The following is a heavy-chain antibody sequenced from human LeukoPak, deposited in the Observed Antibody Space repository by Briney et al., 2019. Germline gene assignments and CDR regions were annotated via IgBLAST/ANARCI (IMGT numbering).Heavy chain of an antibody. CDR1: GDSVSSNSAA. CDR2: TYYRSKWYN. CDR3: ARIGIAAAGTNYYYYMDV. V-gene: IGHV6-1*01. J-gene: IGHJ6*03. Sequence: ASQTLSLTCAISGDSVSSNSAAWNWIRQSPSRGLEWLGRTYYRSKWYNDYAVSVKSRLTINPDTSKNQFSLQLNSVTPEDTAVYYCARIGIAAAGTNYYYYMDVWGKGTTVTVSS. D-gene: IGHD6-13*01.